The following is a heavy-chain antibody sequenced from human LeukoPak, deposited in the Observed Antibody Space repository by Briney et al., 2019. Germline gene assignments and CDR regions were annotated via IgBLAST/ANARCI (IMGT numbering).Heavy chain of an antibody. CDR1: GYSISSGYY. J-gene: IGHJ3*02. CDR2: IYHSGST. Sequence: PSETLSLTCTVSGYSISSGYYWGWIRQPPGKGLEWIGSIYHSGSTYYNPSLKSRVTLSVDTSKNQFSLKLSSVTAADTAVYYCSRGVVGATSAFDIWGQGTMVTVSS. D-gene: IGHD1-26*01. CDR3: SRGVVGATSAFDI. V-gene: IGHV4-38-2*02.